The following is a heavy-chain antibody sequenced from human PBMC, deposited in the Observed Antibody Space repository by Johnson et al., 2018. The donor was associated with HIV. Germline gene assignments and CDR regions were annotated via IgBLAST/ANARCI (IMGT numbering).Heavy chain of an antibody. CDR1: GFTFSSYA. CDR2: ISGSGGST. D-gene: IGHD6-6*01. J-gene: IGHJ3*02. V-gene: IGHV3-23*04. Sequence: VQLVESGGGVVRPGGSLRLSCAASGFTFSSYAMSWVRQAPGKGLEWVSAISGSGGSTYYADSVKGRFTISRDNAKNSLYLQMNSLRAEDTAVYYCARDVIKVIAARDDAFDIWGQGTMVTVSS. CDR3: ARDVIKVIAARDDAFDI.